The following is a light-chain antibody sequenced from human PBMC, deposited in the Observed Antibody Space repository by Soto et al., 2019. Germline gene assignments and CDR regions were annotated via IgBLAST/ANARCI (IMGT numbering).Light chain of an antibody. V-gene: IGKV3-11*01. CDR3: QQRINWPLP. CDR2: DAS. J-gene: IGKJ4*01. CDR1: QSVSSY. Sequence: EIVLTQSPATLSLSPGERATLSCRASQSVSSYLAWYQQKPGQAPRLLIYDASNRATGIPARFSGSGSGTGFTLPISSLEPEDFAVYDCQQRINWPLPFGGGTKVEIK.